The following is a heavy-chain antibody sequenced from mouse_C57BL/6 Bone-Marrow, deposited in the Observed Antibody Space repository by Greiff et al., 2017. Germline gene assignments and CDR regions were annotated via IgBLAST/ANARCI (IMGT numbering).Heavy chain of an antibody. D-gene: IGHD1-1*01. J-gene: IGHJ1*03. CDR3: TTSHYYGSSYPLRYFDV. V-gene: IGHV14-1*01. CDR1: GFNIKDYY. Sequence: EVQLKESGAELVRPGASVKLSCTASGFNIKDYYMHWVKQRPEQGLEWIGRIDPEDGDTEYAPKFQGKATMTADTSSNTAYLQLSSLTSEDTAVYYCTTSHYYGSSYPLRYFDVWGTGTTVTVSS. CDR2: IDPEDGDT.